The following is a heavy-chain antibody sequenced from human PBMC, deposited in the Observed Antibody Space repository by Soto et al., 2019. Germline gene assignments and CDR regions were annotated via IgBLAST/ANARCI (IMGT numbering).Heavy chain of an antibody. CDR2: IHAGNGNT. V-gene: IGHV1-3*01. D-gene: IGHD2-15*01. CDR1: GYRFASYW. J-gene: IGHJ4*02. Sequence: GESLKISCKGSGYRFASYWIAWVRQAPGQGLEWMGWIHAGNGNTKYSQSFQGRVTISRDTSATTAYMELNSLRSEDTAVYYCARGVAFLDYWGQGTLVTVSS. CDR3: ARGVAFLDY.